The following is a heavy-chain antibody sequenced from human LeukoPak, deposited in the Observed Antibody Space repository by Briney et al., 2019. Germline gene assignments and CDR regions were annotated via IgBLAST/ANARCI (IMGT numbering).Heavy chain of an antibody. D-gene: IGHD6-13*01. Sequence: TSETLSLTCTVSGGSISSSSYYWGWIRQPPGKGLEWIGSIYYSGSTYYNPSLKSRVTISVDTSKNQFSLKLSSVTAADTAVYYCARITSSWYEFEFDYWGQGTLVTVSS. V-gene: IGHV4-39*01. J-gene: IGHJ4*02. CDR2: IYYSGST. CDR1: GGSISSSSYY. CDR3: ARITSSWYEFEFDY.